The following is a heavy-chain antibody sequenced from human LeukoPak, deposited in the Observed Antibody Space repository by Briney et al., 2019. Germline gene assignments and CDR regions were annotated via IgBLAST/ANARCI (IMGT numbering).Heavy chain of an antibody. D-gene: IGHD3-3*01. CDR2: IIPILGIA. Sequence: GASVKVSCKASGGTFSSYTISWVRQAPGQGLEWMGRIIPILGIANYAQKFQGRVTITADKSTSTAYMELSSLRSEDTAVYYCARWIFGHLYMDVWGKGTTVTVSS. CDR3: ARWIFGHLYMDV. V-gene: IGHV1-69*02. J-gene: IGHJ6*03. CDR1: GGTFSSYT.